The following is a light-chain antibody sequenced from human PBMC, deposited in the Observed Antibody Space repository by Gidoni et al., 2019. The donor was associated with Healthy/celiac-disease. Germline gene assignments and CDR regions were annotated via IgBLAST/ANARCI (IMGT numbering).Light chain of an antibody. CDR1: QSISSW. Sequence: DIQMTQAPSTLSASVGDRVTITCRASQSISSWLAWYQQKPGKAPKLLIYDASSLESGVPSRFSGSGSGTDFTLTISSLQPDDFATYYCQQYNSYSPWTFXXXTKVEIK. CDR3: QQYNSYSPWT. J-gene: IGKJ1*01. V-gene: IGKV1-5*01. CDR2: DAS.